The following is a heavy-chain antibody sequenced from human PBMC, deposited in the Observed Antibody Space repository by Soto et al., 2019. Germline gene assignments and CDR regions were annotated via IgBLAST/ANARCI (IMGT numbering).Heavy chain of an antibody. CDR1: GYTFTSYY. CDR3: ARDLVRDGPRDLAY. Sequence: VKVSCKASGYTFTSYYMHRVRQAPGQGLEWMGILNPSGGSTSYAQKFQGRVTMTRDTSTSSGYMELSILRSEDTAVYYCARDLVRDGPRDLAYGGQGTLVTVSS. V-gene: IGHV1-46*01. D-gene: IGHD3-3*01. CDR2: LNPSGGST. J-gene: IGHJ4*02.